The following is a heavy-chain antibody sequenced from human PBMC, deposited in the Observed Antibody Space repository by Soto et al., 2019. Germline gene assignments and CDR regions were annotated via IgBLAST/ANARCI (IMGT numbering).Heavy chain of an antibody. CDR2: IYYSGST. J-gene: IGHJ6*03. CDR3: ARVISAYDWYYYMDV. Sequence: WTWIRQPPGKGLEWIGYIYYSGSTSYNPSLKSRVTISVDTSKKQFFLKLSSVTAADTAVYYCARVISAYDWYYYMDVWGKGTTVTVSS. V-gene: IGHV4-59*01. D-gene: IGHD5-12*01.